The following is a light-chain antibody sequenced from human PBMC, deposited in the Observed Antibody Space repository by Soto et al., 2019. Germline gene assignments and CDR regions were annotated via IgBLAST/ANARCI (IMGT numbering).Light chain of an antibody. CDR3: QQYNSYPWT. CDR2: DAS. CDR1: QTISSW. J-gene: IGKJ1*01. Sequence: DIQMTQSPSTLSGSVGDRGTKTCRASQTISSWLAWYQQKPGKAPKLLIYDASSLESGVPSRFSGSGSGTEFTLTITSLQPDDFATYYCQQYNSYPWTFGQGTKVDIK. V-gene: IGKV1-5*01.